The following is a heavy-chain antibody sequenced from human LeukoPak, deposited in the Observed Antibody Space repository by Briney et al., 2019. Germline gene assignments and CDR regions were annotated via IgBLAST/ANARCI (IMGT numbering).Heavy chain of an antibody. J-gene: IGHJ3*02. D-gene: IGHD3-22*01. CDR3: ARDRDSSGYLDAFDI. CDR2: ISYDGSNK. CDR1: GFTFSSYA. V-gene: IGHV3-30-3*01. Sequence: GGSLRLSCAASGFTFSSYAMHWVRQAPGKGLGWVAVISYDGSNKYYADSVKGRFTISRDNSKNTLYLQMNSLRAEDTAVYYCARDRDSSGYLDAFDIWGQGTMVTVSS.